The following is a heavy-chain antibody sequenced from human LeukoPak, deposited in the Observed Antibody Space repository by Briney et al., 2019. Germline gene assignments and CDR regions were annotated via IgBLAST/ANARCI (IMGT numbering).Heavy chain of an antibody. CDR2: IYYTGST. D-gene: IGHD7-27*01. J-gene: IGHJ5*02. V-gene: IGHV4-59*01. Sequence: KPSETLSLTCTVSGGSISSYYWSWIRQPPGKGLEWIGYIYYTGSTNYNHSLRSRVTISVDTSKNQFSLKLSSVTAADTAAYYRARATTGEPYSWFDPWGQGTLVTVSS. CDR3: ARATTGEPYSWFDP. CDR1: GGSISSYY.